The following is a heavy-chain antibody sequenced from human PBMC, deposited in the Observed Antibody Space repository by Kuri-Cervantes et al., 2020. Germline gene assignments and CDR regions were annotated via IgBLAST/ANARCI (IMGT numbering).Heavy chain of an antibody. CDR2: IYYSGST. D-gene: IGHD6-13*01. J-gene: IGHJ3*02. CDR1: GGSISSGGYY. CDR3: ATTVIAAAGTGAFDI. V-gene: IGHV4-31*01. Sequence: SETLSLTCTVSGGSISSGGYYWSWIRQHPGKGLEWIGYIYYSGSTYYNPSLKSLVTISVDTSKNQFSLKLSSVTAADTAVYYCATTVIAAAGTGAFDIWGQGTMVTVSS.